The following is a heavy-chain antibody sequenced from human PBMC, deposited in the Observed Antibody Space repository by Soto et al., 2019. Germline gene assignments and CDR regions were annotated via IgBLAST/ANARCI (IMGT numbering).Heavy chain of an antibody. CDR3: ARTPYYDFWSGYYKGNWFDP. V-gene: IGHV1-18*04. CDR2: ISAYNGNT. CDR1: GYTFTSYG. D-gene: IGHD3-3*01. J-gene: IGHJ5*02. Sequence: SVKVSCKASGYTFTSYGISWVRQAPGQGLEWMGWISAYNGNTNYAQKLQGRVTMTTDTSTSTAYMELRSLRSDDTAVYYCARTPYYDFWSGYYKGNWFDPWGQGTLVTVSS.